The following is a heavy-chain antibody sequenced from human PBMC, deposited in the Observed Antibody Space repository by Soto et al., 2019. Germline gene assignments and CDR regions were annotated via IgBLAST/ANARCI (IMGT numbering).Heavy chain of an antibody. CDR1: GDSVSSNTAG. V-gene: IGHV6-1*01. CDR2: TYYRSRWYY. J-gene: IGHJ5*02. Sequence: SQTLSLTCAISGDSVSSNTAGWNWIRQSPSRGLEWLGRTYYRSRWYYDYAVSVKSRITINADTSKNQFSLQLDSVTPEDTAVYYCAGGVAASGFDPWGQGTLVTVSS. CDR3: AGGVAASGFDP. D-gene: IGHD6-13*01.